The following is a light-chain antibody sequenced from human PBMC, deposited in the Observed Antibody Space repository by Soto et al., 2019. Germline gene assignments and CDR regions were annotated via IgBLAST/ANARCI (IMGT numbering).Light chain of an antibody. CDR3: QQYNSYSV. CDR2: DAS. Sequence: DIQMTQSPSTLSASVGDRVTITCRASQSISSWLAWYQQKRGKAPKLLIYDASSLESGVPSRFSGSGSGTEFTLTISSLQPDDFATYYCQQYNSYSVFGQGTKVDIK. CDR1: QSISSW. V-gene: IGKV1-5*01. J-gene: IGKJ1*01.